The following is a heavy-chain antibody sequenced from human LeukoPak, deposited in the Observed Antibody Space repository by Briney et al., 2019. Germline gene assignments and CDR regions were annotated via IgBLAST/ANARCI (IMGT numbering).Heavy chain of an antibody. D-gene: IGHD2-2*01. CDR3: ARDDCSTTPCYAY. CDR2: IWYDGSKT. CDR1: GFTFTNYD. J-gene: IGHJ4*02. V-gene: IGHV3-33*01. Sequence: GGSLRLSCTTSGFTFTNYDINWVRQAPGKGLEWVAAIWYDGSKTSYTDSVKGRFTVSRDISKNTVYLQMNSLKAEDTAVYYCARDDCSTTPCYAYWGQGTLVTVSS.